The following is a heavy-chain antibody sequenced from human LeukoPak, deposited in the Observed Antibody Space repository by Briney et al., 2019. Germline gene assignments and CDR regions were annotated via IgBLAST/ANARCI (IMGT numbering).Heavy chain of an antibody. CDR3: ARQGYCSSTSCYGPHNFDY. Sequence: PSETLSLTCAVSGYSISSGYYWGWIRQPPGKGLEWIGSNYHSGSTYYNPSLKSRVTISVDTSKNQFSLKLSSVTAADTAVYYCARQGYCSSTSCYGPHNFDYWGQGTLVTVSS. D-gene: IGHD2-2*01. J-gene: IGHJ4*02. CDR1: GYSISSGYY. CDR2: NYHSGST. V-gene: IGHV4-38-2*01.